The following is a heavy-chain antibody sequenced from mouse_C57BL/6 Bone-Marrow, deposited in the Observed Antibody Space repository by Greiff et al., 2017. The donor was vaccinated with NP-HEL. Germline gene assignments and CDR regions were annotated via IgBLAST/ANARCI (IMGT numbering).Heavy chain of an antibody. CDR2: IDPENGDT. V-gene: IGHV14-4*01. D-gene: IGHD1-1*01. CDR3: TTPGSSYRFAY. CDR1: GFNIKDDY. J-gene: IGHJ3*01. Sequence: VQLQQSGAELVRPGASVKLSCTASGFNIKDDYMHWVKQRPEQGLEWIGWIDPENGDTEYASKFQGKATITADTSSNTAYLQLSSLTSEDTAVYSCTTPGSSYRFAYWGQGTLVTVSA.